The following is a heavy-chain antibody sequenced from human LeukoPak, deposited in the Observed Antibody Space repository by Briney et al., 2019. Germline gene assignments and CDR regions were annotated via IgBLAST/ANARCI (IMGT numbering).Heavy chain of an antibody. V-gene: IGHV2-5*02. CDR1: GFSLSTSGVG. J-gene: IGHJ4*02. D-gene: IGHD2-15*01. CDR2: IYWDDDK. CDR3: AHSLCNGGSCYSGFDF. Sequence: SGPTLFNPTQTLTLTCTFSGFSLSTSGVGVGWIRQPPGKALEWLALIYWDDDKRYSPSLKNRLSITKDTSKNQVVLTMTNMDPVDTATYYCAHSLCNGGSCYSGFDFWGQGTLVTVSS.